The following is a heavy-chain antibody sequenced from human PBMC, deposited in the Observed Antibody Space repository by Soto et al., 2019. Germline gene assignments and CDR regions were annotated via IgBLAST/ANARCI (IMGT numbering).Heavy chain of an antibody. CDR3: ARARGGPKWFDP. Sequence: SETLSLTCAVSGASISSTDWWSWVRQPPGKGLEWLGEIYHSGSTNYNPSLKSRVTISVDTSKNQFSLKLSSVTAADTAVYYCARARGGPKWFDPWGQGTLVTVSS. D-gene: IGHD2-15*01. CDR1: GASISSTDW. CDR2: IYHSGST. J-gene: IGHJ5*02. V-gene: IGHV4-4*02.